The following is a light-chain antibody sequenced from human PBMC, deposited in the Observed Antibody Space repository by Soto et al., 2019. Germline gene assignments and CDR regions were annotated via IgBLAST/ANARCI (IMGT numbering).Light chain of an antibody. J-gene: IGKJ4*01. Sequence: DIQMTQSPSSLSASVGDRVTITCQATQDINSYLGWYQQKPGKAPKLLIFDASNLETGVPSRFSGSGSGTDFTFTISSLQPEDFAIYYCQQYDNLPLTFGGGTKVDIK. CDR2: DAS. CDR1: QDINSY. V-gene: IGKV1-33*01. CDR3: QQYDNLPLT.